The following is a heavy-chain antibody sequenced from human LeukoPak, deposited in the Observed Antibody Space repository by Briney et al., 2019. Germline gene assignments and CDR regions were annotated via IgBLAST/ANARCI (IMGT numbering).Heavy chain of an antibody. V-gene: IGHV2-70*04. CDR1: GFSLSTSGMR. Sequence: SGPALVKPTQTLTLTCTFSGFSLSTSGMRVSWIRQPPGKALEWLARIDWDDDKFYSTSLKSRLTISKDTSKNQVVLTMTNMDPVDTATYYCARYYYDSSGSSAGYFDYWGQGTLVTVSS. CDR2: IDWDDDK. J-gene: IGHJ4*02. CDR3: ARYYYDSSGSSAGYFDY. D-gene: IGHD3-22*01.